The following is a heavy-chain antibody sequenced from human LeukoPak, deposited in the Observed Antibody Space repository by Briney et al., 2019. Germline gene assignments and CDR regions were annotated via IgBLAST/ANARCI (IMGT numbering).Heavy chain of an antibody. J-gene: IGHJ6*02. CDR3: ARSPTPTGYYDFWSGYFPSTNYYGMDV. CDR2: ISSSSYI. D-gene: IGHD3-3*01. Sequence: PGGSLRLSCAASGFTFSSYSMNWVRQAPGKGLEWVSSISSSSYIYHADSVKGRFTISRDNAKNSLYLQMNSLRAEDTAVYYCARSPTPTGYYDFWSGYFPSTNYYGMDVWGQGTTVTVSS. V-gene: IGHV3-21*01. CDR1: GFTFSSYS.